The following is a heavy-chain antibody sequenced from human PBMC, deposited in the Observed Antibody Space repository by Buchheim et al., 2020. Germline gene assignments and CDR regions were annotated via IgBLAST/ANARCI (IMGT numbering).Heavy chain of an antibody. D-gene: IGHD1-26*01. Sequence: EVQLEESGGGLVQPGGSLRLSCAASGFTFSTYWMHWVRQVPGKGLVWVSRTNEDGSITDYAASAKGRFTISRYNAENTLYLHMNSLRVEDTAMYYCGRDLSGSQDYWGQGTL. CDR3: GRDLSGSQDY. CDR1: GFTFSTYW. V-gene: IGHV3-74*01. CDR2: TNEDGSIT. J-gene: IGHJ4*02.